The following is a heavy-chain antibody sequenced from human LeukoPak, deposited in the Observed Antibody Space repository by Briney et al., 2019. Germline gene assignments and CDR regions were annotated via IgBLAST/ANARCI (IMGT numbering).Heavy chain of an antibody. D-gene: IGHD3-10*01. CDR1: GFTFSSYE. J-gene: IGHJ6*03. V-gene: IGHV3-48*03. CDR3: ARDGLSNYYYYYYMDV. Sequence: GGSLRLSCAASGFTFSSYEMNWVRQAPGKGLEWVSYISSSGSTIYYADSVKGRFTISRDNAKNSLYLQMNSLRAEDTAVYYCARDGLSNYYYYYYMDVWGKGTTVTISS. CDR2: ISSSGSTI.